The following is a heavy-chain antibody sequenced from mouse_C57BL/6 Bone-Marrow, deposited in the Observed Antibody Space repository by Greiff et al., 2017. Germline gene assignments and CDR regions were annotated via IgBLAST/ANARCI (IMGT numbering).Heavy chain of an antibody. V-gene: IGHV1-9*01. CDR2: ILPGSGST. D-gene: IGHD2-13*01. J-gene: IGHJ3*01. Sequence: VKLMESGAELMKPGASVKLSCKATGYTFTGYWIEWVKQRPGHGLEWIGEILPGSGSTNYNEKFKGKATFTADTSSNTAYIQLGSLTTEDSAIYYCASWGLRTWFAYWGQGTLVTVSA. CDR1: GYTFTGYW. CDR3: ASWGLRTWFAY.